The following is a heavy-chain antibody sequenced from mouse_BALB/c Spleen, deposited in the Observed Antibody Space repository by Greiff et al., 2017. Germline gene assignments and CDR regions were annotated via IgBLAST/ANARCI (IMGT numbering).Heavy chain of an antibody. J-gene: IGHJ2*01. CDR2: ISSGGSYT. Sequence: DVKLVESGGDLVKPGGSLKLSCAASGFTFSSYGMSWVRQTPDKRLEWVATISSGGSYTYYPDSVKGRFTISRDNAKNTLYLQMSSLKSEDTAMYYCARHSTTATPFDYWGQGTTLTVSS. D-gene: IGHD1-2*01. CDR3: ARHSTTATPFDY. CDR1: GFTFSSYG. V-gene: IGHV5-6*02.